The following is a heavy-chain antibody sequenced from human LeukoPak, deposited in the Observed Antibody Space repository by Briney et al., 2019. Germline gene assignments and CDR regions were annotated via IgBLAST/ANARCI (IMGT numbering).Heavy chain of an antibody. Sequence: GGSLRLSCAASGFTFSVHWMSWVRQAPGKGLKWVANIQEDGNAKNYVASVEGRFTISRDNAKNSLYLQMNSLRAEDTAMYYCARATYGEQLLFESWGQGTLVTVSS. CDR3: ARATYGEQLLFES. J-gene: IGHJ4*02. D-gene: IGHD6-6*01. CDR1: GFTFSVHW. V-gene: IGHV3-7*01. CDR2: IQEDGNAK.